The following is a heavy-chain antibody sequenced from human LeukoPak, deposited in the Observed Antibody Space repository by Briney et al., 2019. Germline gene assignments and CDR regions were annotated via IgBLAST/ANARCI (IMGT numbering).Heavy chain of an antibody. CDR3: ARVIIGPSYYFDY. J-gene: IGHJ4*02. V-gene: IGHV3-23*01. CDR1: GFTFSSYA. D-gene: IGHD3-10*01. Sequence: GGSLRLSCAASGFTFSSYAMSWVRQAPGKGLEWVSAISGSGGSTYYADSVKGRFTISRDNSKKTLYLQTNSLRAEDTAVYYCARVIIGPSYYFDYWDQGTQVTVSS. CDR2: ISGSGGST.